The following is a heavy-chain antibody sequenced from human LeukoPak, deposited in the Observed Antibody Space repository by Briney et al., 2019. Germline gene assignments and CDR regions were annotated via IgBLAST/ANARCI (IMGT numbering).Heavy chain of an antibody. V-gene: IGHV1-2*02. CDR1: GYTFTGYY. J-gene: IGHJ4*02. CDR3: ARVVSYCTSTSCYLHYFDY. D-gene: IGHD2-2*01. CDR2: IGPNSGGT. Sequence: ASVKVSCKASGYTFTGYYMHWVRQAPGQGLEWMGWIGPNSGGTNYAQRFQGRVTMTTDMSISTAYMELSSLTSDDSAVYYCARVVSYCTSTSCYLHYFDYWGQGTLVTVSS.